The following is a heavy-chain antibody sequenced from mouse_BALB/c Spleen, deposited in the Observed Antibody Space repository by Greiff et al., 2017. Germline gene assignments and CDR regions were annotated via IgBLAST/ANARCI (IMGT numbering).Heavy chain of an antibody. CDR3: ARGYYGRWAYAMDY. Sequence: QVQLQQSGPQLVRPGASVKISCKASGYSFTSYWMHWVKQRPGQGLEWIGMIDPSDSETRLNQKFKDKATLTVDKSSSTAYMQLSSPTSEDSAVYYCARGYYGRWAYAMDYWGQGTSVTVSS. CDR1: GYSFTSYW. CDR2: IDPSDSET. J-gene: IGHJ4*01. V-gene: IGHV1S126*01. D-gene: IGHD1-1*01.